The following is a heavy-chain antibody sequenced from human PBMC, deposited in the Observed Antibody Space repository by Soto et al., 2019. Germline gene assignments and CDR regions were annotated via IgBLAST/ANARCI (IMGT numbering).Heavy chain of an antibody. CDR2: IKQDGSVK. Sequence: EVQLVESGGGLVQPGGSLRLSCAASGFTFSSYWMSWVRQAPGKGLEWVANIKQDGSVKYYVDSVKGRFTISRDNAKNSLYLQMNSLRAEDTAVYYCARDEGYYDILTGYFDYWGQGTLVTVSS. CDR1: GFTFSSYW. J-gene: IGHJ4*02. CDR3: ARDEGYYDILTGYFDY. D-gene: IGHD3-9*01. V-gene: IGHV3-7*01.